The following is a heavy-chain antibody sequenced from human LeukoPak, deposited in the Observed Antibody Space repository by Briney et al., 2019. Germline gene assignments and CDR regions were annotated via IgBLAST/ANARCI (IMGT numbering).Heavy chain of an antibody. Sequence: ASVKVPCKASGYTFTSYAMNCARQAPGQGLEWMGWINTNTGNPTYAQGFTGRFVFSLDTSVSTAYLQISSLKAEDTAVYYCAKVGSRWGYYYYYYMDVWGKGTTVTVSS. CDR2: INTNTGNP. J-gene: IGHJ6*03. V-gene: IGHV7-4-1*02. CDR3: AKVGSRWGYYYYYYMDV. CDR1: GYTFTSYA. D-gene: IGHD3-10*01.